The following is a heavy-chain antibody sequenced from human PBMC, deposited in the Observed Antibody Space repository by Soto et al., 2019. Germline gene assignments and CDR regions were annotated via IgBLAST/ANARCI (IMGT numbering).Heavy chain of an antibody. CDR3: AKDPPPRRVLDQGYIYGLVDYYSGMDA. CDR2: ISGSGGST. D-gene: IGHD5-18*01. J-gene: IGHJ6*02. V-gene: IGHV3-23*01. Sequence: GGSLRLSCAASGFTFSSYAMSWVRQAPGKGLEWVSAISGSGGSTYYADSVKGRFTISRDNSKNTLYLQMNSLRAEDTAVYYCAKDPPPRRVLDQGYIYGLVDYYSGMDAWGQGTTVTVSS. CDR1: GFTFSSYA.